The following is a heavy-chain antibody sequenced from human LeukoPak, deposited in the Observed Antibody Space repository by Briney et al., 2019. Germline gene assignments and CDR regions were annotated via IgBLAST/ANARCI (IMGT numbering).Heavy chain of an antibody. CDR1: GFTFSSYA. CDR2: ISYDGSNK. V-gene: IGHV3-30*04. D-gene: IGHD3-9*01. Sequence: GGSLRLSCAASGFTFSSYAMHWVRQAPGKGLEWVAVISYDGSNKYYADSVKGRFTISRDNSKNTLYLQMNSLRAEDTAVYYCARTGLQPFDYWGQGTLVTVSS. CDR3: ARTGLQPFDY. J-gene: IGHJ4*02.